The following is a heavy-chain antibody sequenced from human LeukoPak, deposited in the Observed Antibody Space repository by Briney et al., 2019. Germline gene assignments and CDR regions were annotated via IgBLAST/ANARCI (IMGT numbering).Heavy chain of an antibody. CDR3: ATTYERSAFYYHKPFDI. Sequence: PSETLSLTCTVSGSSINSHHWTWIRLPPGKGLEWIGYIDYSGSTNYNPSLKGRVTISVDPAKNQFSLRLSSMTAADAAVYYCATTYERSAFYYHKPFDIWGQGTMVTVSS. CDR1: GSSINSHH. D-gene: IGHD3-22*01. V-gene: IGHV4-59*11. J-gene: IGHJ3*02. CDR2: IDYSGST.